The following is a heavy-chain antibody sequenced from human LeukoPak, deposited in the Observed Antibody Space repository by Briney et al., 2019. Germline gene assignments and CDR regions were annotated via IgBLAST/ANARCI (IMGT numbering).Heavy chain of an antibody. Sequence: ASVKVSCKASGYTFTSYYMHWVRQAPGQGLEWMGIINPSGGSTSYAQKFQGRVTMTRDMSTSTVYMELSSLRSEDTAVYYCAREERGDYVWGSYRSWNMDVWGKGTTVTVSS. CDR1: GYTFTSYY. J-gene: IGHJ6*03. D-gene: IGHD3-16*02. CDR2: INPSGGST. CDR3: AREERGDYVWGSYRSWNMDV. V-gene: IGHV1-46*01.